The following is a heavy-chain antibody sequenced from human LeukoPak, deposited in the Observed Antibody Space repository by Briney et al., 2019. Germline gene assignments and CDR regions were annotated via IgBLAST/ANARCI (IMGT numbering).Heavy chain of an antibody. V-gene: IGHV1-2*06. CDR2: INPNSGGT. Sequence: GASVKVSCTASGYTFTGYYMHWVRQAPGQGLEWMGRINPNSGGTNYAQKFQGRVTMTRDTSISTAYMELSRLRSDDTAVYYCARDVDSSSWLDIWGQGTMVTVSS. J-gene: IGHJ3*02. D-gene: IGHD6-13*01. CDR3: ARDVDSSSWLDI. CDR1: GYTFTGYY.